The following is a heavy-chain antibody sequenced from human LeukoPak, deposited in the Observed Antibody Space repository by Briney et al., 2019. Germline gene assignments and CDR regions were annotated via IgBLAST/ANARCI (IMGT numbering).Heavy chain of an antibody. CDR3: ARDADYHDSSGYPDY. Sequence: GGSLRLSCAASGFTFSSYGMPWVRQAPGKGLEWVAVISYDGSNKYYADSVKGRFTISRDSSRNTLYLQMNSLRPEDTAVYYCARDADYHDSSGYPDYWGQGTLVTVSS. CDR2: ISYDGSNK. D-gene: IGHD3-22*01. J-gene: IGHJ4*02. CDR1: GFTFSSYG. V-gene: IGHV3-30*03.